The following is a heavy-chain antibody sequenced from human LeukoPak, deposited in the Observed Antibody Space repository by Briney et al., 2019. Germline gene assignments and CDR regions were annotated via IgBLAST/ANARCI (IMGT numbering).Heavy chain of an antibody. V-gene: IGHV1-46*01. J-gene: IGHJ4*02. Sequence: ASVKVSCKASGYTFTSYGISWVRQAPGQGLGWMGIINPSGGSTSYAQKFQGRVTMTRDTSTSTVYMELSSLRSEDTAVYYCARDDSSGYLGYWGQGTLVTVSS. D-gene: IGHD3-22*01. CDR2: INPSGGST. CDR1: GYTFTSYG. CDR3: ARDDSSGYLGY.